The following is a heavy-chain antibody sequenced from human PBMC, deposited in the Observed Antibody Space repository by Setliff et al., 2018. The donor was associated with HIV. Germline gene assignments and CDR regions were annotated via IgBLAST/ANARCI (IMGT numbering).Heavy chain of an antibody. CDR1: GGSMSSSGPGYY. J-gene: IGHJ4*02. Sequence: PSETLSLTCTVSGGSMSSSGPGYYWGWVRQTPGGGLEWIGSVCYRGRTYHNPYLKSRVTISVDTSKKQLSLRLTSMAAADTAMYYCARSQPDTIFGVVTFDCWGQGKMVTVSS. CDR2: VCYRGRT. CDR3: ARSQPDTIFGVVTFDC. V-gene: IGHV4-39*01. D-gene: IGHD3-3*01.